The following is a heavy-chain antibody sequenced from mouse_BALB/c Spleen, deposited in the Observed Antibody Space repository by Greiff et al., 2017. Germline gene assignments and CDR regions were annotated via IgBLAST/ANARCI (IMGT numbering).Heavy chain of an antibody. V-gene: IGHV1-31*01. J-gene: IGHJ4*01. D-gene: IGHD1-1*01. CDR1: GYSFTSYY. Sequence: VQLQQSGPELMKPGASVKISCKASGYSFTSYYMHWVKQSPGKSLEWIGYIDPFNGGTSYNQKFKGKATMTVDKSSSTAYMQLSSLTSEDSAVYYCARGELLRYAMDYWGQGTSVTVSS. CDR3: ARGELLRYAMDY. CDR2: IDPFNGGT.